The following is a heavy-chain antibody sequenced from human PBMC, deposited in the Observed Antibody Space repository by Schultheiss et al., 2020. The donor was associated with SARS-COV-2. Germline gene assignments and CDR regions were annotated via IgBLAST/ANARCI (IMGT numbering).Heavy chain of an antibody. CDR2: IYPGDSDT. V-gene: IGHV5-51*01. CDR3: SRQGLSRGELFDY. CDR1: GYSFTSYW. D-gene: IGHD3-16*01. Sequence: GESLKISCKGSGYSFTSYWIGWVRQMPGKGLEWMGIIYPGDSDTRYSPSFQGQVTISADKSISTAYLQWSSLKASDTAMYYCSRQGLSRGELFDYWGQGTLVTVSS. J-gene: IGHJ4*02.